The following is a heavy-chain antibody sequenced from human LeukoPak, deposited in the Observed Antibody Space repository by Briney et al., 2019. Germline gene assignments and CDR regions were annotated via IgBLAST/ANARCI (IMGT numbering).Heavy chain of an antibody. D-gene: IGHD6-13*01. J-gene: IGHJ5*02. CDR3: ARRADSSSWSGMWLDP. Sequence: ASVKVSCKASGYTFTGSYMHWVRQAPGQGPEWMGWINPNSGDTTYARKYQGRVTMTRDTSNNMVYMEIHRLRSDDAAVYYCARRADSSSWSGMWLDPWGQGTLVTVSS. V-gene: IGHV1-2*02. CDR1: GYTFTGSY. CDR2: INPNSGDT.